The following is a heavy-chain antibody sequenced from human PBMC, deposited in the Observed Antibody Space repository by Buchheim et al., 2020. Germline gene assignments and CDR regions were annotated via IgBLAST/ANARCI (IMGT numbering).Heavy chain of an antibody. D-gene: IGHD3-10*01. CDR1: GYTFTNYA. CDR2: INTNTGNP. J-gene: IGHJ1*01. CDR3: AGASYGSGSSPGVGEYFQH. V-gene: IGHV7-4-1*02. Sequence: QVQLVQSGSELKKPGASVKVSCKASGYTFTNYAMNWVRQAPGQGLEWMGWINTNTGNPTYAQGFTGRFVFSLDTSVSTAYLKISSIKAEDTAVYYCAGASYGSGSSPGVGEYFQHWGQGTL.